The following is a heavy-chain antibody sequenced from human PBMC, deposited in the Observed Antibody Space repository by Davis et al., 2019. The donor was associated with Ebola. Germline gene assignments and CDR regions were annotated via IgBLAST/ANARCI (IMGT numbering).Heavy chain of an antibody. CDR3: ARGTQQLN. V-gene: IGHV3-23*01. J-gene: IGHJ4*02. Sequence: GESLKISCSASGFTFRDYAVTWVRQAPEKGLEWVSTISGSGASTYYADSVKGRFTISRDNSKNTLYLQMNSLRAEDTAVYYCARGTQQLNWGQGTLVTVSS. D-gene: IGHD6-13*01. CDR2: ISGSGAST. CDR1: GFTFRDYA.